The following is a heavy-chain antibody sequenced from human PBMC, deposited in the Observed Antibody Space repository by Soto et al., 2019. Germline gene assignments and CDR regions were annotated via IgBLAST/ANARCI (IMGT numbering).Heavy chain of an antibody. Sequence: QVQLRESGPGLVKPSQTLSLTCVVSGDSISTGGQYWNWIRQFPGKGLEWIWDIYYTGSTHYNPSLQSRLTITVDTSRNRFSLKLYSVTVADTAVYYCARRPRHYFDYWGQGALVTVSP. V-gene: IGHV4-31*11. J-gene: IGHJ4*02. CDR2: IYYTGST. D-gene: IGHD3-10*01. CDR1: GDSISTGGQY. CDR3: ARRPRHYFDY.